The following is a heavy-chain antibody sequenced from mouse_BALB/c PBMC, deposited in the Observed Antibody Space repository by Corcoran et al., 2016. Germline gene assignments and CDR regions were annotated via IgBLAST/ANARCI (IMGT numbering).Heavy chain of an antibody. D-gene: IGHD3-2*01. CDR3: AKTARATYYFDY. Sequence: QVQLQQSGPELVKPGASVKISCKASGYSFTSYYINWVKQRPGQGLEWSGWIFPGSGNTKYNEKFKGKATLTADTSSSTAYMQLSSLTSEDSAVYFCAKTARATYYFDYWGQGTTLTVSS. CDR1: GYSFTSYY. V-gene: IGHV1-66*01. J-gene: IGHJ2*01. CDR2: IFPGSGNT.